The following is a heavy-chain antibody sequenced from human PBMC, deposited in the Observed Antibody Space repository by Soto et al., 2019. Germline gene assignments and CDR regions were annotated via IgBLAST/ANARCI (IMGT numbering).Heavy chain of an antibody. CDR3: ARGHDFWSGYSIDY. CDR2: INAGNGNT. Sequence: ASVKGSCKASGYTFTIYSMRWVRQAPGQRPEWMGWINAGNGNTKYSQKFQGRVTITTDTSASTAYMELSSLRSEDTAVYYCARGHDFWSGYSIDYWGQGTLVTVSS. CDR1: GYTFTIYS. V-gene: IGHV1-3*01. D-gene: IGHD3-3*01. J-gene: IGHJ4*02.